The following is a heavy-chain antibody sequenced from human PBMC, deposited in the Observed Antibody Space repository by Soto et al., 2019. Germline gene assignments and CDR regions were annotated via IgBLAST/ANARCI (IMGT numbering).Heavy chain of an antibody. V-gene: IGHV4-30-4*02. CDR1: GASIYNGGYF. CDR3: ARELFGRSVWFDP. D-gene: IGHD3-10*01. Sequence: SETLSLTCSVSGASIYNGGYFWSWIRQSPGRGLEWIGHILNSGSTYNNPSLKSRVTISVDTSMNQFSLKLSSVTAADTAVYYCARELFGRSVWFDPWGQGTLVTVSS. CDR2: ILNSGST. J-gene: IGHJ5*02.